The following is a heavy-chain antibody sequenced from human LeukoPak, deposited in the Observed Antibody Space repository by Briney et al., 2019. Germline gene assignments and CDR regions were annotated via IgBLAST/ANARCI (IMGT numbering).Heavy chain of an antibody. CDR2: ISYDGSNK. Sequence: PGGSLRLSCAASGFTFSSYTMHWVRQAPGKGLEWVAVISYDGSNKYYADSVKGRFTISRDNSKNTLYLQMNSLRAEDTAVYYCARRAVDTAMALDYWGQGTLVTVSS. D-gene: IGHD5-18*01. J-gene: IGHJ4*02. CDR3: ARRAVDTAMALDY. CDR1: GFTFSSYT. V-gene: IGHV3-30-3*01.